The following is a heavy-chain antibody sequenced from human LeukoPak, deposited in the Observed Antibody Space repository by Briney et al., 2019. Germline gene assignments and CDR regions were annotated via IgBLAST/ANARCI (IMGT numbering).Heavy chain of an antibody. J-gene: IGHJ5*01. CDR2: IKQDGSEK. Sequence: GGSLRLSCAASGFTFSTYWMTWVRQAPGKGLEWVANIKQDGSEKNYVDSVKGRFTISRDNAKNSLDLQMNSLRAEDTAMYYCARDHFDSWGQGTLVTVSS. V-gene: IGHV3-7*03. CDR1: GFTFSTYW. CDR3: ARDHFDS.